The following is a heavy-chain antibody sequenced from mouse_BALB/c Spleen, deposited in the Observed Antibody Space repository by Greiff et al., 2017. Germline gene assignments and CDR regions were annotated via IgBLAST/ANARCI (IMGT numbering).Heavy chain of an antibody. CDR2: IDPENGDT. J-gene: IGHJ3*01. V-gene: IGHV14-4*02. Sequence: EVQLQQSGAELVRSGASVKLSCTASGFNIKDYYMHWVKQRPEQGLEWIGWIDPENGDTEYAPKFQGKATMTADTSSNTAYLQLSSLTSEDTAVYYCNAYYGNAWFAYWGQGTLVTVSA. D-gene: IGHD2-1*01. CDR1: GFNIKDYY. CDR3: NAYYGNAWFAY.